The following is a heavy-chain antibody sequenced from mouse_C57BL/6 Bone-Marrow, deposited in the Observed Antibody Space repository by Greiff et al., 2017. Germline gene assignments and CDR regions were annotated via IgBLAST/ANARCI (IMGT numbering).Heavy chain of an antibody. D-gene: IGHD1-1*01. CDR1: GYTFTGYW. J-gene: IGHJ2*01. CDR2: ILPGSGST. Sequence: VKLMESGAELMKPGASVKLSCKATGYTFTGYWIEWVKQRPGHGLEWIGEILPGSGSTIYNEKFKGKATFTADTSSNTAYMQLSSLTTEDSAIYYCASVYYYGSKDYFDYWGQGTTLTVSS. V-gene: IGHV1-9*01. CDR3: ASVYYYGSKDYFDY.